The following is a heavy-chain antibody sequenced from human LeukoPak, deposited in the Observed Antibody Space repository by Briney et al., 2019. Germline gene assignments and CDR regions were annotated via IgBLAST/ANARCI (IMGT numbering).Heavy chain of an antibody. V-gene: IGHV3-21*01. D-gene: IGHD4-17*01. CDR1: GFTFGSYA. Sequence: GGSLRLSCAASGFTFGSYALSWVRQAPGKGLEWVSSISSSSSYIYYADSVKGRFTISRDNAKNSLYLQMNSLRAEDTAVYYCARAGSYYGDYGYFDYWGQGTLVTVSS. CDR2: ISSSSSYI. J-gene: IGHJ4*02. CDR3: ARAGSYYGDYGYFDY.